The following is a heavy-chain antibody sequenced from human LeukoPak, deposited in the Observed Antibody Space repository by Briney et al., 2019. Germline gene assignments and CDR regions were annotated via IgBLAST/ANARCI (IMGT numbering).Heavy chain of an antibody. CDR2: TCYRSKWYN. V-gene: IGHV6-1*01. CDR1: GDSVSSNGAA. CDR3: ARGAYYYYGMDV. Sequence: SQTLSLTCAISGDSVSSNGAAWNWIRQSPSRGLEWLGRTCYRSKWYNDYAVSVKSRITINPDTSKNQFSLHLNSVSPEDTAVYHCARGAYYYYGMDVWGQGTTVTVSS. J-gene: IGHJ6*02.